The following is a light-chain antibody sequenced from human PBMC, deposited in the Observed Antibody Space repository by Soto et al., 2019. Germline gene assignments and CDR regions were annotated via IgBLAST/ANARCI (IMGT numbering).Light chain of an antibody. V-gene: IGKV3-20*01. J-gene: IGKJ2*01. CDR3: QQYDRSLYT. CDR1: QSVSSTY. Sequence: EIVLTQSPGTLSLSPGERATLSCRASQSVSSTYLARYQQKPGQAPRLLIYSASTRVTGIPDRFSGSGSGTDFTLTISRLEPEDFAVYYCQQYDRSLYTFGLGTKLEIK. CDR2: SAS.